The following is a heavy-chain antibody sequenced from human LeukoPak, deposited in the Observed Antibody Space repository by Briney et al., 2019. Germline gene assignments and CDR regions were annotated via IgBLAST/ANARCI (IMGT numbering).Heavy chain of an antibody. Sequence: PGGSLRLSCAASGFTFSSYAMSWVRQAPGKGLEWVSAISGSGGSTYYADSVKGRFTISRDNSKNTLYLQMNSLRAEDTAVYYCARGGYSSSWLLFDYWGQGTLVTVSS. CDR3: ARGGYSSSWLLFDY. J-gene: IGHJ4*02. CDR2: ISGSGGST. CDR1: GFTFSSYA. V-gene: IGHV3-23*01. D-gene: IGHD6-13*01.